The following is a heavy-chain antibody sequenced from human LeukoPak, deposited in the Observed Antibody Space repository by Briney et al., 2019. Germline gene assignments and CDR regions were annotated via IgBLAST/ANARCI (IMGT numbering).Heavy chain of an antibody. D-gene: IGHD3-22*01. V-gene: IGHV4-34*01. CDR1: GGSFSGYY. Sequence: PSETLSLTCAVYGGSFSGYYWSWLRQPPGKGLEGIGEINHSGSTDYNPSLKSRVTISGDKSKNQFSLKLSSVTAADTAVYYCARGRRFTYYYDSSGYSANYYMDVWGKGTTVTVSS. J-gene: IGHJ6*03. CDR3: ARGRRFTYYYDSSGYSANYYMDV. CDR2: INHSGST.